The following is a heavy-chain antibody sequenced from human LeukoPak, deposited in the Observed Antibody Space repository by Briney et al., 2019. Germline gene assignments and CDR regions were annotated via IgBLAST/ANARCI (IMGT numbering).Heavy chain of an antibody. CDR3: ARDPDGDYDFDY. J-gene: IGHJ4*02. CDR1: VFTFSSYS. D-gene: IGHD4-17*01. V-gene: IGHV3-48*01. CDR2: INSNGAVI. Sequence: GGSLRLSCAASVFTFSSYSMNWVRQAPGKGLEWLSHINSNGAVISYADSVKGRFTISRDTAKSSLYLQMNSLQIEDTAIYFCARDPDGDYDFDYWGQGTLVTVSS.